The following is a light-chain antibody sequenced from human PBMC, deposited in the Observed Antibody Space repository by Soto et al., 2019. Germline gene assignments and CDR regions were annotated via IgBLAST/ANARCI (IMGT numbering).Light chain of an antibody. CDR2: GAS. V-gene: IGKV3-15*01. CDR1: HSVNSH. CDR3: QQYEDWPPIT. J-gene: IGKJ5*01. Sequence: MMMTQSPATLSVSPGERVTLSCRTSHSVNSHVAWYQQKPGQAPRLLLYGASTRATGIPVRFSGSGFGTEFTLTISSLQSEDFAVYYCQQYEDWPPITFGQGTRLENK.